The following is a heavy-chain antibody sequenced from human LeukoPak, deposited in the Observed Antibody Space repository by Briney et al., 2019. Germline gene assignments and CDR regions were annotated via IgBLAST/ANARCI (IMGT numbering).Heavy chain of an antibody. D-gene: IGHD3-22*01. V-gene: IGHV3-23*01. Sequence: GGSLRLSCVASGFPFSSYWMTWVRQAPGKGLAWVSTIRGGSGSTYCADSVKGRFTISRDNSKNTLYLQMNSLRDEDTAVYYCAKHRFESGGYHSTDWGQGTLVTVSS. CDR3: AKHRFESGGYHSTD. CDR2: IRGGSGST. CDR1: GFPFSSYW. J-gene: IGHJ4*02.